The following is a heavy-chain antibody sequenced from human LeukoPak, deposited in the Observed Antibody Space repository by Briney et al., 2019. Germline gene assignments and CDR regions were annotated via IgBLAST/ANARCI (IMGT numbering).Heavy chain of an antibody. J-gene: IGHJ3*02. CDR2: IYTSGST. Sequence: SETLSLTCTVSGGSISSYYWSWIRQPAGKGLEWIGRIYTSGSTNYNPSLKSRVTMSVDTSKNQFSLKLSSVTAADTAVYYCARDRSITMIVVVIEDAFDIWGQGKMVTVSS. V-gene: IGHV4-4*07. D-gene: IGHD3-22*01. CDR3: ARDRSITMIVVVIEDAFDI. CDR1: GGSISSYY.